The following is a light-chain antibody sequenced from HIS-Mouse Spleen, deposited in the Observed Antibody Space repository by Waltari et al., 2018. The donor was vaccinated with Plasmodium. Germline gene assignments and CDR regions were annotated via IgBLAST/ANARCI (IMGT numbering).Light chain of an antibody. CDR3: NSRDSSGNHQV. CDR1: SLRRYY. V-gene: IGLV3-19*01. Sequence: SSELTPDPAVSVALGQTVRSTCQGDSLRRYYESMYQQKPGQAPVLVIYGKNNRPSWIPDRFSGSSSGNTASLTITGAQAEDEADYYCNSRDSSGNHQVFGGGTKLTVL. J-gene: IGLJ3*02. CDR2: GKN.